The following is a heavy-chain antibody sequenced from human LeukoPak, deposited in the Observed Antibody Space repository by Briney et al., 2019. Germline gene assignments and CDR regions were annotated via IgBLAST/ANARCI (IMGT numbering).Heavy chain of an antibody. Sequence: ASVKVSCKASGGTFSSYTISWVRQAPGQGLEWMGRIIPILGIANYAQKFQGRVTITADKSTSTAYMELSSLRSEDTAVYYCAIVYSSPPEPLLHAEVDYWGQGTLVTVSS. CDR2: IIPILGIA. CDR1: GGTFSSYT. CDR3: AIVYSSPPEPLLHAEVDY. V-gene: IGHV1-69*02. D-gene: IGHD6-13*01. J-gene: IGHJ4*02.